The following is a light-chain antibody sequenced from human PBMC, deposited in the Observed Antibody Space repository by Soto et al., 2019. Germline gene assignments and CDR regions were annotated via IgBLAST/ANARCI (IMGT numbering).Light chain of an antibody. Sequence: EIVMSQSPATLSVSPGERATLSCRASQDISTNLAWYQQKPGQAPRLLIYGASTRATGIPARFSGSGSGTEFTLPISSLQSEDFAVYYCQQYDNWLRTFGQGTKV. J-gene: IGKJ1*01. CDR3: QQYDNWLRT. CDR1: QDISTN. CDR2: GAS. V-gene: IGKV3-15*01.